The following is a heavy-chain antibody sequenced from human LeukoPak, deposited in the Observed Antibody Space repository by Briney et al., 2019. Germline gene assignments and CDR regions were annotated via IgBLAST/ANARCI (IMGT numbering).Heavy chain of an antibody. CDR1: VGIFANYA. D-gene: IGHD3-10*01. Sequence: SLKVSSKASVGIFANYAISWVRKAPGQGLEWMGGIIPIFGTGHPAQKFQGRLTITADESTRTSYMELSSLRSEDTAVYYCAKGHDEVRQFDFWGQGTLVIVSS. V-gene: IGHV1-69*01. J-gene: IGHJ4*02. CDR2: IIPIFGTG. CDR3: AKGHDEVRQFDF.